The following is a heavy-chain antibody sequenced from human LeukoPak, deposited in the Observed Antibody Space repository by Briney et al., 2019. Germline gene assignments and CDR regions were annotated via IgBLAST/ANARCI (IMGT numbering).Heavy chain of an antibody. CDR2: IYYSVST. V-gene: IGHV4-39*01. J-gene: IGHJ4*02. D-gene: IGHD3-22*01. CDR1: SGSISSSSYY. CDR3: ARQGGTTMIVVVIERYFDY. Sequence: SETLSLTCTVSSGSISSSSYYWGWIRQPPGKGLEWIGSIYYSVSTYYNPSLKSRVTISVDTSKNQFSLKLSSVTAADTAVYYCARQGGTTMIVVVIERYFDYWGQGTLVTVSS.